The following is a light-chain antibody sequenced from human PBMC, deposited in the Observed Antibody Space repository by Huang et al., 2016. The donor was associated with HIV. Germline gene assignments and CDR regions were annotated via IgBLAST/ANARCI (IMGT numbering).Light chain of an antibody. J-gene: IGKJ2*01. CDR3: QQYGSSSYT. CDR2: DES. V-gene: IGKV3D-20*01. Sequence: EIVLTQSPASLSLSPGERDVLSCGDSQRVSSRYLAWFQQKPGLPPMLLIYDESVRDPGIPGRFSGGGSGTDFTLTSSRLEPEDFAVYYCQQYGSSSYTFGQGTKLEIK. CDR1: QRVSSRY.